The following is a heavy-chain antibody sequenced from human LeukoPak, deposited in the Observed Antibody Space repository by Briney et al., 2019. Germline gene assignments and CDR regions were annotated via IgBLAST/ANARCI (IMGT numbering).Heavy chain of an antibody. Sequence: GGSLRLSCAASGFTFSRYWMHWVRQAPGKGLVWVSRINSDGSSTSYADSVKGRFTISRDNSENTLYLQMNSLRAEDTAVYYCAGNPSTIEGGTELDYWGQGTLVTVSS. CDR1: GFTFSRYW. CDR3: AGNPSTIEGGTELDY. CDR2: INSDGSST. J-gene: IGHJ4*02. D-gene: IGHD1-26*01. V-gene: IGHV3-74*01.